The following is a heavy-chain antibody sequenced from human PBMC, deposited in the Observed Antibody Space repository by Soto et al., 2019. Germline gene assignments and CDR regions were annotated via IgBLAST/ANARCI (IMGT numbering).Heavy chain of an antibody. CDR1: GFSFRVFA. D-gene: IGHD3-16*01. J-gene: IGHJ3*01. V-gene: IGHV3-23*01. CDR2: ISGSGGST. Sequence: EVDLLESGGGLAQPGGSRRLSCAASGFSFRVFAMTCVRQAPGKGLEWVSRISGSGGSTYYADSVKGRFTISRDNSKNMLYLQMNSLRGEDTAVYYCAKDWSGGASDVWGQGTMVIVSS. CDR3: AKDWSGGASDV.